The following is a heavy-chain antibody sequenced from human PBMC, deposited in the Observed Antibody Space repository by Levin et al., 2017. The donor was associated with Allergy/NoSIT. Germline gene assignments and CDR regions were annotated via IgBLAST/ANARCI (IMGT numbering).Heavy chain of an antibody. CDR2: IVVGSGNT. Sequence: GGSLRLSCKASGFTFTSSAVQWVRQARGQRLEWIGWIVVGSGNTNYAQKFQERVTITRDMSTSTAYMELSSLRSEDTAVYYCAARPHDYGDYEDWYFDLWGRGTLVTVSS. CDR3: AARPHDYGDYEDWYFDL. D-gene: IGHD4-17*01. J-gene: IGHJ2*01. V-gene: IGHV1-58*01. CDR1: GFTFTSSA.